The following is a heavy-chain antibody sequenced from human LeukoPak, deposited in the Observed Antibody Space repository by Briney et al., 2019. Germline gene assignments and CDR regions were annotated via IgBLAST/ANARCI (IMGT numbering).Heavy chain of an antibody. Sequence: GASVKVSCKASGYIFSSYVSSWMRQAPGQGLEWMGWISAYNGNTNYAQKLQGRVTMTTDTSTNTAYMELRSLRSDDTAVYYCGRGENDYSNKNLPGSSHNWLDPWGEGTLVTVSS. CDR2: ISAYNGNT. J-gene: IGHJ5*02. D-gene: IGHD4-4*01. CDR3: GRGENDYSNKNLPGSSHNWLDP. V-gene: IGHV1-18*01. CDR1: GYIFSSYV.